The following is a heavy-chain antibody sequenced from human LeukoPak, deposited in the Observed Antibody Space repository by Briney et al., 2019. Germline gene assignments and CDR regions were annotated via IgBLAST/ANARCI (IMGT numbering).Heavy chain of an antibody. Sequence: GSSVKVSCKASGGSFSSYGISWVRQAPGQGLEWMGGIITSFGTANYAQKFQGRVTITADESTSTAYMELSSLRSEDTAVYYCARGGGFYYYGSGSYKQIDYWGQGTLVTVSS. V-gene: IGHV1-69*01. CDR3: ARGGGFYYYGSGSYKQIDY. CDR1: GGSFSSYG. J-gene: IGHJ4*02. CDR2: IITSFGTA. D-gene: IGHD3-10*01.